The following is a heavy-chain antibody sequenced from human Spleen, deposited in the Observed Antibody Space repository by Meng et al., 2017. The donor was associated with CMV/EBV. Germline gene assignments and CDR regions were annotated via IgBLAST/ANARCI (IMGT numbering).Heavy chain of an antibody. V-gene: IGHV4-39*07. CDR1: GGSISSSPYY. D-gene: IGHD2-15*01. J-gene: IGHJ4*02. CDR2: IYYSGST. CDR3: ARGYCSGGSCVDY. Sequence: SETLSLTCTVSGGSISSSPYYWGWIRQPPGKGLEWIGSIYYSGSTYYNPSLKSRVTLSVDTSKNQFSLKLSSVTAADTAVYYCARGYCSGGSCVDYWGQGTLVTVSS.